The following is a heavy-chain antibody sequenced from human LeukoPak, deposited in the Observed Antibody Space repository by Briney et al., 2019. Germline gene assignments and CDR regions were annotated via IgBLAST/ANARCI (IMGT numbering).Heavy chain of an antibody. D-gene: IGHD5-12*01. CDR3: AKGSGYDLGYDYYYHYMDV. Sequence: PGGSLRLSCAASGFTFSSYAMSWVRQAPGKGLEWVSAISGSGGSTYYADSVKGRFTISRDNSKNTLYLQMNSLRAEDTAVYYCAKGSGYDLGYDYYYHYMDVWGKGTTVTVSS. CDR1: GFTFSSYA. J-gene: IGHJ6*03. CDR2: ISGSGGST. V-gene: IGHV3-23*01.